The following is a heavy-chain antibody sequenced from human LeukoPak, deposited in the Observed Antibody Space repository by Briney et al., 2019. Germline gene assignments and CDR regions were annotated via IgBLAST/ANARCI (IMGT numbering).Heavy chain of an antibody. CDR1: EITVRSAY. D-gene: IGHD6-19*01. V-gene: IGHV3-53*01. CDR3: ATIHSRGREVMN. Sequence: GGSLRLSCAAAPEITVRSAYMSWVRQPPGKSLEWVSLIYSIDSTYYADSVKDRFTISRDDSKNAVYLQMNSLRVDDTAVYYCATIHSRGREVMNWGQGTLVTVSS. CDR2: IYSIDST. J-gene: IGHJ4*02.